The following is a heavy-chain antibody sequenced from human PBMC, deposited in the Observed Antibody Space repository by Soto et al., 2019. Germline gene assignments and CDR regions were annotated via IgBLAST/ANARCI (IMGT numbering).Heavy chain of an antibody. CDR3: AKGGPGIPYTPGDY. D-gene: IGHD5-18*01. Sequence: GGSLRLSCAASGFTFSSYGMHWVSQAPGKGLEWVAVISYDGSNKYYADSVRGRFTISRDNSKNTLYLQMNSLRAEDTAVYYCAKGGPGIPYTPGDYWGQGTLVTVSS. CDR1: GFTFSSYG. CDR2: ISYDGSNK. V-gene: IGHV3-30*18. J-gene: IGHJ4*02.